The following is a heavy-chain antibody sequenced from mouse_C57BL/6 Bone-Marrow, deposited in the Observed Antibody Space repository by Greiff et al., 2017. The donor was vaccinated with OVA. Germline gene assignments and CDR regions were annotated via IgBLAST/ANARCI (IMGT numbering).Heavy chain of an antibody. J-gene: IGHJ4*01. D-gene: IGHD2-5*01. CDR1: GYTFTSYG. V-gene: IGHV1-81*01. CDR3: AIYSNWGYAMDY. CDR2: IYPRSGNT. Sequence: VKLMESGAELARPGASVKLSCKASGYTFTSYGISWVKQRTGQGLEWIGEIYPRSGNTYYNEKFKGKATLTADKSSSTAYMELRSLTSEDSAVYFCAIYSNWGYAMDYWGQGTSVTVSS.